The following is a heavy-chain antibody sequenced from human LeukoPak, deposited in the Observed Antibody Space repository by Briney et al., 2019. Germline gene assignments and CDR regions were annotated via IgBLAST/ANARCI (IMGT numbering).Heavy chain of an antibody. D-gene: IGHD5-18*01. J-gene: IGHJ4*02. V-gene: IGHV4-59*08. CDR3: ARHVDTAMVY. CDR1: GGSFSGYY. Sequence: SETLSLTCAVYGGSFSGYYWSWIRQPPGKGLEWIGYFYYSGSTNYNPSLKSRVTISVDTSKNQFSLKLSSVTAADTAVYYCARHVDTAMVYWGQGTLVTVSS. CDR2: FYYSGST.